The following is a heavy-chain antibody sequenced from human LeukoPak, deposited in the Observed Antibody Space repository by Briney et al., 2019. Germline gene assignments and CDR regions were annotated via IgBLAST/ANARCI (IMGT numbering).Heavy chain of an antibody. D-gene: IGHD1-26*01. V-gene: IGHV3-73*01. CDR1: GFPFSGSA. CDR3: TRLGSWGAFDI. J-gene: IGHJ3*02. CDR2: IRSKANSYAT. Sequence: GGSLGLSVAASGFPFSGSAMHWVGQASGKGLDGVGRIRSKANSYATAYAASVKGRFTISRDDSKNTAYLQMNSLKTEDTAVYYCTRLGSWGAFDIWGQGTMVTVSS.